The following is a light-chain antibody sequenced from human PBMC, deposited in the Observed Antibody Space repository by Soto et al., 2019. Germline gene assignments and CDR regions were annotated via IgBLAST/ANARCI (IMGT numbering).Light chain of an antibody. Sequence: EIVLTQSPGTLSLSPGEGATLSCRASQSIGGNFLAWYQQRRGQAPRLLIHGASNRATGIPDRFSGSGSGTEFTLTITRLEPEDFATYYCQQYNSYSPYTFGQGTKLEIK. V-gene: IGKV3-20*01. J-gene: IGKJ2*01. CDR3: QQYNSYSPYT. CDR1: QSIGGNF. CDR2: GAS.